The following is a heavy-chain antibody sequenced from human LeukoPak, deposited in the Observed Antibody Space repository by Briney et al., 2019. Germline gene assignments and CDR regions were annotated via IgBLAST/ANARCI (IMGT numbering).Heavy chain of an antibody. Sequence: ASVKVSCKASEYTFTSYDINWVRQATGQGIERMRWMNPNSGNTGYAQKFQGRVTMPRNTSISTAYMELSSLRSEDTAVYYCARSAARREANYYYYMDAWGKGTTVTVSS. V-gene: IGHV1-8*01. CDR3: ARSAARREANYYYYMDA. J-gene: IGHJ6*03. D-gene: IGHD6-6*01. CDR2: MNPNSGNT. CDR1: EYTFTSYD.